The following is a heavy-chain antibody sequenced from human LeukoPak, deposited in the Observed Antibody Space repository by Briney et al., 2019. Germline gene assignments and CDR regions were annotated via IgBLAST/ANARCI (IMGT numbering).Heavy chain of an antibody. CDR2: IYYSGST. J-gene: IGHJ4*02. CDR1: GGSLRSGVYY. D-gene: IGHD4-17*01. V-gene: IGHV4-31*03. Sequence: SETLSLTRTFCGGSLRSGVYYCSWIRQHPGKGLEWIGYIYYSGSTYYNPSLKSRVTISVDTSKNQFSLKLSSVTAADTAVYYCARAREYGDYGDYWGQGTLVTVSS. CDR3: ARAREYGDYGDY.